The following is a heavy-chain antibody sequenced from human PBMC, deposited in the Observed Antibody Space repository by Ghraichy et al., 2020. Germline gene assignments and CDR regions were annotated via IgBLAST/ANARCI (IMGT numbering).Heavy chain of an antibody. J-gene: IGHJ5*02. D-gene: IGHD6-19*01. V-gene: IGHV4-39*01. Sequence: SQTLSLTCTVSGGSISSSSYYWGWIRQPPGKGLEWIGTIYYSGSTYYNPSLKSRVTISVDTSKNQFSLKLSSVTAADTAVYYCVRLGSSGWPTSWLDPWGQGTLVTVSS. CDR2: IYYSGST. CDR3: VRLGSSGWPTSWLDP. CDR1: GGSISSSSYY.